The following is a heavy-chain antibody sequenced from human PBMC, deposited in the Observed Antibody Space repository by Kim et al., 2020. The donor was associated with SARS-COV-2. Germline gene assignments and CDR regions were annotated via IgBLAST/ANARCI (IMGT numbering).Heavy chain of an antibody. CDR3: ARLEAAAGIIPYYYYYGMDV. V-gene: IGHV4-34*01. J-gene: IGHJ6*02. CDR1: GGSFSGYY. D-gene: IGHD6-13*01. CDR2: INHSGST. Sequence: SETLSLTCAVYGGSFSGYYWSWIRQPPGKGLEWIGEINHSGSTNYNPSLKSRVTISVDTSKNQFSLKLSSVTAADTAVYYCARLEAAAGIIPYYYYYGMDVWGQGTTVTVSS.